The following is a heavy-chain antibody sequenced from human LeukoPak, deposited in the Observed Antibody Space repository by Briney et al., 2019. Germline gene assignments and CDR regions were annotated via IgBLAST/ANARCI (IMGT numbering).Heavy chain of an antibody. CDR1: GGSISSYY. CDR2: IYYSGST. Sequence: XETMSLTCTVSGGSISSYYWSWIRQPPGKGLEWIGYIYYSGSTNYNPSLKSRVTISVDTSKNQFSLKLSSVTAADTAVYYCARLLWFGELSSWFDPWGQGTLVTVSS. CDR3: ARLLWFGELSSWFDP. V-gene: IGHV4-59*08. J-gene: IGHJ5*02. D-gene: IGHD3-10*01.